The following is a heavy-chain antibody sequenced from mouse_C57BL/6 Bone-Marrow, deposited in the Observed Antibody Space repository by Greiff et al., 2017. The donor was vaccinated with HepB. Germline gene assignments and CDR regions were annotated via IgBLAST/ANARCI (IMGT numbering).Heavy chain of an antibody. CDR1: GSTFTSYG. D-gene: IGHD2-4*01. J-gene: IGHJ3*01. CDR2: IYPRSGNT. Sequence: VQLVESGAELARPGASVKLSCKASGSTFTSYGISWVKQRTGQGLEWIGEIYPRSGNTYYNEKFKGKATLTADKSSSTAYMELRSLTSEDSAVYFSARAYYDYGWFAYWGQGTLVTVSA. CDR3: ARAYYDYGWFAY. V-gene: IGHV1-81*01.